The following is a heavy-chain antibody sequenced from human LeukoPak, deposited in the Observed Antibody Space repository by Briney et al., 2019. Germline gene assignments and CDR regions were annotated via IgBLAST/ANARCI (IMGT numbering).Heavy chain of an antibody. D-gene: IGHD5-18*01. CDR1: GFTFDDYA. J-gene: IGHJ4*02. V-gene: IGHV3-74*01. Sequence: GRSLRLSCAASGFTFDDYAMHWVRQAPGKGLVWVSRINSDGSSTSYADSVKGRFTISRDNAKNTLYLQINSLRAEDTAVYYCARGGAYSYGLFDYWGQGTLVTVSS. CDR3: ARGGAYSYGLFDY. CDR2: INSDGSST.